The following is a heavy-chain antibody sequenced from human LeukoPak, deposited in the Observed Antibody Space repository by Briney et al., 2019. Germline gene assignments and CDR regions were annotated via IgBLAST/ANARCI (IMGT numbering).Heavy chain of an antibody. V-gene: IGHV4-59*12. D-gene: IGHD3-22*01. Sequence: NPSETLSLTCNVSGDSMSNSYWSWIRQPPGKGLEWIGYISYSGTTNYNPSLKSRVTTSLDTSKSQFSLQLSSVTAADTAVYYCARVTMIVVVRNAFDIWGQGTMVTVSS. J-gene: IGHJ3*02. CDR3: ARVTMIVVVRNAFDI. CDR1: GDSMSNSY. CDR2: ISYSGTT.